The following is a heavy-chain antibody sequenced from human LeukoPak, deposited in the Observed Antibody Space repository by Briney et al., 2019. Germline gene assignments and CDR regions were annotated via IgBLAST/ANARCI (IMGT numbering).Heavy chain of an antibody. CDR3: VEGLRLGYDDAFDI. D-gene: IGHD2-15*01. CDR2: ISWSSGNM. J-gene: IGHJ3*02. V-gene: IGHV3-9*01. Sequence: GRSLRLSCAASGFTFDDYAMHWVRQAPGKGLEWVSGISWSSGNMDYADSVKGRFTISRDNAKNSLYLQMNSLRAEDTALYYCVEGLRLGYDDAFDIWGQGTMVTVSS. CDR1: GFTFDDYA.